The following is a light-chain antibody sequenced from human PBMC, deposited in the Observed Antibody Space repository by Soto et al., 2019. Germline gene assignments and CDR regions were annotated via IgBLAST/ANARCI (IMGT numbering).Light chain of an antibody. Sequence: QSALTQPRSVSGSPGQSVTISCTGTSSDVGAYNYVSWYQQHPGKAPKVMIYDVSKRPSGVPDRFSGSKSGTTASLTISGLQADDEADYYCCSYAGSYNYVFGSGTNLTVL. CDR1: SSDVGAYNY. CDR3: CSYAGSYNYV. V-gene: IGLV2-11*01. CDR2: DVS. J-gene: IGLJ1*01.